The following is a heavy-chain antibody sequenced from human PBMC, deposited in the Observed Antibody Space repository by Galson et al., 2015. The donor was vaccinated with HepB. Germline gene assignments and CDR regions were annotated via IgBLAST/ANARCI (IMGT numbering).Heavy chain of an antibody. J-gene: IGHJ4*02. D-gene: IGHD3-10*01. V-gene: IGHV3-21*01. CDR2: ISSSSSYI. CDR3: ARGTGWFGPGDY. Sequence: SLRLSCAASGFTFSSYSMNWVRQAPGKGLEWVSSISSSSSYIYYADSVKGRFTISRDNAKNSLYLQMNSLRAEDTAVYYCARGTGWFGPGDYWGQGTLVTVSS. CDR1: GFTFSSYS.